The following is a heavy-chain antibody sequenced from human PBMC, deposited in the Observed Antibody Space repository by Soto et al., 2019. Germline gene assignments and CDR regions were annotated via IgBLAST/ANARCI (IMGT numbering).Heavy chain of an antibody. CDR2: IYPGDSDT. D-gene: IGHD3-3*01. V-gene: IGHV5-51*01. CDR3: ARQASTIFGVVKDYYYYYGMDV. Sequence: PGESLKISCKASGYTFKNKWVAWVRQMPGKGLEWMGIIYPGDSDTRYSPSFQGQVTISADKSISTAYLQWSSLKASDTAMYYCARQASTIFGVVKDYYYYYGMDVWGQGTTVTVSS. CDR1: GYTFKNKW. J-gene: IGHJ6*02.